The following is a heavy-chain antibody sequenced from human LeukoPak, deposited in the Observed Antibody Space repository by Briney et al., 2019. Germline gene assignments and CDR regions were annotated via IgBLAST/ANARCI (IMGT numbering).Heavy chain of an antibody. CDR2: IYPGDSDT. J-gene: IGHJ1*01. CDR1: GYSFTSYW. V-gene: IGHV5-51*01. CDR3: ARQPPLRCSGGSCYLAEYFQH. D-gene: IGHD2-15*01. Sequence: GESLKISCKGSGYSFTSYWIGWVRQMPGKGLEWMGIIYPGDSDTRYSPSFQDQVTISADKSISTAYLQWSSLKASDTAMYYCARQPPLRCSGGSCYLAEYFQHWGQGTLVTVSS.